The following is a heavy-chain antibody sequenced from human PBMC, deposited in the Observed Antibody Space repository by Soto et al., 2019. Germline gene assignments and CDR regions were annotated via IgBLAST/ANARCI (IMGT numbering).Heavy chain of an antibody. CDR1: GLPFSSQF. CDR3: ARETWWRLDS. CDR2: INPDGSNE. D-gene: IGHD2-15*01. Sequence: EVQLVESGGGLVQPGGSLRLSCAASGLPFSSQFMSWIRQAPGRGLEWVAKINPDGSNEHYVDPVKGRFTVSRDNTKNSLFLQMNGLRVEDTALYYCARETWWRLDSWGQGNLVTVSS. V-gene: IGHV3-7*04. J-gene: IGHJ4*02.